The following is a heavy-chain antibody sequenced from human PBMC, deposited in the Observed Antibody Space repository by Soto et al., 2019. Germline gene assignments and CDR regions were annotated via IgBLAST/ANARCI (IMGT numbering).Heavy chain of an antibody. D-gene: IGHD5-18*01. CDR2: VSARGLNT. CDR1: GFTFSTYA. CDR3: AKDRPRRTAGYLFDD. V-gene: IGHV3-23*01. J-gene: IGHJ4*02. Sequence: EVQLLESGGKLVQPGGSLTLSCAASGFTFSTYAMSWVRHAPGKGLEWVSGVSARGLNTDYADPVKGRFYISRDNSKTTVALHMNSLRAEDTALYYWAKDRPRRTAGYLFDDWGQGTPVTVSS.